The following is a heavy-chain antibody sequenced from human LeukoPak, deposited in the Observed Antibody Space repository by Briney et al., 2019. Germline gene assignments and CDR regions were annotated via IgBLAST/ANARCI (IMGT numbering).Heavy chain of an antibody. J-gene: IGHJ6*04. V-gene: IGHV3-48*01. CDR1: GFTLSSYS. D-gene: IGHD3-10*02. CDR2: ISGSSDTI. Sequence: PGGSLRLSCAASGFTLSSYSMNWVRQAPGKGLEWISYISGSSDTIKYAASVKGRFTMSRDNAKKSLYLQMNSLRAEDTAVYYCAELGITMIGGVWGKGTTVTISS. CDR3: AELGITMIGGV.